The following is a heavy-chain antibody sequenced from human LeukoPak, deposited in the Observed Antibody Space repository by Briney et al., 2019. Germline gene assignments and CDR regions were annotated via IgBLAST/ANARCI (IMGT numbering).Heavy chain of an antibody. D-gene: IGHD3-10*01. CDR1: GYTFTSYY. J-gene: IGHJ6*03. Sequence: GASVKVSCKASGYTFTSYYMHWVRQAPGQGLEWMGIINPSGGSTSYAQKFQGRVTMTRDMSTSTVYMELSSLRSEDTAVYYCARDLRRVVVRGVPHYRNYMDVWGKGTTVTISS. CDR3: ARDLRRVVVRGVPHYRNYMDV. CDR2: INPSGGST. V-gene: IGHV1-46*01.